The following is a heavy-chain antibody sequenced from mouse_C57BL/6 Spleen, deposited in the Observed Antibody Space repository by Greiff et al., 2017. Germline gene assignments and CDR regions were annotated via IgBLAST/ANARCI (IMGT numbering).Heavy chain of an antibody. CDR2: INYDGSST. Sequence: EVQVVESEGGLVQPGSSMKLSCTASGFTFSDYYMAWVRQVPEKGLEWVANINYDGSSTYYLDSLKSRFIISRDNAKNILYLQMSSLKSEYTATYYCARAPVYGNYWYFDVWGTGTTVTVSS. V-gene: IGHV5-16*01. CDR3: ARAPVYGNYWYFDV. D-gene: IGHD2-1*01. CDR1: GFTFSDYY. J-gene: IGHJ1*03.